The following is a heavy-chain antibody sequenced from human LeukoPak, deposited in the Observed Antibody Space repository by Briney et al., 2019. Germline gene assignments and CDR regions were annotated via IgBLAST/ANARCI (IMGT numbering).Heavy chain of an antibody. D-gene: IGHD4-17*01. CDR3: ARDGTTVTTGDWFDP. J-gene: IGHJ5*02. V-gene: IGHV1-2*02. CDR1: GYTFTGYY. Sequence: ASVKVSCKASGYTFTGYYMHWVRQAPGQGLEWMGWINPNSGGTNYAQKFQGRVTMTRDTSISTAYMELSRLRSDDTAVYYCARDGTTVTTGDWFDPWGQGTLVAVSS. CDR2: INPNSGGT.